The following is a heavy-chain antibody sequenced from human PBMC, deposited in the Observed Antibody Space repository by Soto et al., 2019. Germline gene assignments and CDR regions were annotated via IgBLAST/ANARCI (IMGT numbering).Heavy chain of an antibody. V-gene: IGHV4-59*01. Sequence: QVQLQESGPGLVKPSETLSLTCTVSGGSISSYYWSWIRQPPGKGLEWIGYIYYSGSTNYNPSLKSRVTISVDTSKNQFSLKLSSVTAADTAVYYCARVQHGSGSYYTFDYWGQGTLVTVSS. CDR3: ARVQHGSGSYYTFDY. CDR2: IYYSGST. CDR1: GGSISSYY. D-gene: IGHD3-10*01. J-gene: IGHJ4*02.